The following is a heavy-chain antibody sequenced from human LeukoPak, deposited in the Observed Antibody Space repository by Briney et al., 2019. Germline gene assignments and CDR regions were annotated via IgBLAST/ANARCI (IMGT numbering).Heavy chain of an antibody. D-gene: IGHD3-22*01. CDR3: AKASYYYYDSSGYFDY. Sequence: PGGPLRLSCAASGFTFSSYGMHWVRQAPGKGLEWVAFIRYDGSNKYYADSVKGRFTISRDNSKNTLYLQMNSLRAEDTAVYYCAKASYYYYDSSGYFDYWGQGTLVTVSS. V-gene: IGHV3-30*02. CDR2: IRYDGSNK. CDR1: GFTFSSYG. J-gene: IGHJ4*02.